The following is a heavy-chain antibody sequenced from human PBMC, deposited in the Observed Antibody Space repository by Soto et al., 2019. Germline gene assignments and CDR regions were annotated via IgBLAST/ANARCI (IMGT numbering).Heavy chain of an antibody. D-gene: IGHD6-6*01. Sequence: SETLSLTCTVSGGSISSGGYYWSWIRQPPGKGLEWIGYIYYSGSTYYNPSLKSRVTISVDTSKNQFSLKLSSVTAADTAVYYCARERPDGARLDPWGQGTLVTVSS. CDR3: ARERPDGARLDP. V-gene: IGHV4-30-4*01. CDR1: GGSISSGGYY. J-gene: IGHJ5*02. CDR2: IYYSGST.